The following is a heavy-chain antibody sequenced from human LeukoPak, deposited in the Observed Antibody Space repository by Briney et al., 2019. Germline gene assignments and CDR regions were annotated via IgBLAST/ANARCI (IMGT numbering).Heavy chain of an antibody. CDR1: GGSFSGYY. CDR3: ASHYDYVWGSYRYWFFDI. J-gene: IGHJ3*02. V-gene: IGHV4-34*01. Sequence: SETLSLTCAVYGGSFSGYYWGWIRQPPGKGLEWIGEINHSGSTNYNPSLKSRVTISVDTSKNQFSLKLSSVTAADTAVYYCASHYDYVWGSYRYWFFDIWGQGTMVTVSS. CDR2: INHSGST. D-gene: IGHD3-16*02.